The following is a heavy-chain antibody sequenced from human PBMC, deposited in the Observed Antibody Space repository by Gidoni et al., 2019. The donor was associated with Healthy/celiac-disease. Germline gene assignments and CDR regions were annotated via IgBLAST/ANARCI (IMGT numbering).Heavy chain of an antibody. D-gene: IGHD6-13*01. V-gene: IGHV3-23*01. CDR3: AKVGRAADSSSCPYY. CDR2: ISGSGGST. J-gene: IGHJ4*02. CDR1: GFTFSSYA. Sequence: EVQLLESGGGLVQPGGSMRLYCAASGFTFSSYAMSWVRQAPGKGLAWVSAISGSGGSTYYADSVKGRFTISRDNSKNTLYLQMNSLRAEDTAVYYCAKVGRAADSSSCPYYWGQGTLVTVSS.